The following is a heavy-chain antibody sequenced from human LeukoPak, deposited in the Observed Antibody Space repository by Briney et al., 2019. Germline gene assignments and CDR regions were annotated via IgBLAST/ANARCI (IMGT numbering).Heavy chain of an antibody. V-gene: IGHV4-61*08. CDR3: AGDQGGSAHRHAFDI. Sequence: SQTLSLTCTVSGGSISSGDYYWSWIRQPPGKGLEWIGYMYHTGSSIYSPSLKSRLTISVDTSKNQFTLNLSSMTAADTAVYYCAGDQGGSAHRHAFDIWGQGTLVTVSS. J-gene: IGHJ3*02. CDR2: MYHTGSS. CDR1: GGSISSGDYY. D-gene: IGHD1-26*01.